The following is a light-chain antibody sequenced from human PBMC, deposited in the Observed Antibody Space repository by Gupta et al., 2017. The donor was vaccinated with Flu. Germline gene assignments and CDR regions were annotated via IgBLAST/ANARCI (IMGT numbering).Light chain of an antibody. V-gene: IGLV4-69*01. J-gene: IGLJ3*02. CDR3: QTWGASTWV. CDR1: RGHSSYA. CDR2: INSDGSH. Sequence: QPVVTQSPSAPASLVASVKFTCSLSRGHSSYAIAWHQQQPEKGPRYLMKINSDGSHTKGDGIPDRFSGSSSGAERYLTISSLQSEDEADYYCQTWGASTWVFGGGTKLTVL.